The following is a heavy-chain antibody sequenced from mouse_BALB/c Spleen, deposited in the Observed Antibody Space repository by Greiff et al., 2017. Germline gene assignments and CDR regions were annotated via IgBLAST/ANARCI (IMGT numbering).Heavy chain of an antibody. J-gene: IGHJ2*01. D-gene: IGHD1-1*01. Sequence: VQLQQSGPSLVQPSQSLSITCTVSGFSLTSYGVHWVRQSPGKGLEWLGVIWRGGSTDYNAAFMSRLSITKDNSKSQVFFKMNSLQADDTAIYYCAKNPGGYYGYLDYWGQGTTLTVSS. CDR2: IWRGGST. CDR3: AKNPGGYYGYLDY. V-gene: IGHV2-5-1*01. CDR1: GFSLTSYG.